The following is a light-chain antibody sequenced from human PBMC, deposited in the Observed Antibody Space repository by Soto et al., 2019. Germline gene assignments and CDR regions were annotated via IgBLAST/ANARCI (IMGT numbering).Light chain of an antibody. Sequence: EIVMTQSPATLSVSPGERATISCRASQTITRNLAWYQQKPGQAPRLLIYGASTRATGIPVRFGGSGSGTEFTLTISSLQSEDFAVYFCQQYDNWPPAYTFGQGTKLEIK. CDR3: QQYDNWPPAYT. V-gene: IGKV3-15*01. CDR2: GAS. J-gene: IGKJ2*01. CDR1: QTITRN.